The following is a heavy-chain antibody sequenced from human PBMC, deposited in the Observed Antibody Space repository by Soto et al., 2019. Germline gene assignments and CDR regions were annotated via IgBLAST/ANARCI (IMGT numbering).Heavy chain of an antibody. J-gene: IGHJ6*02. V-gene: IGHV3-30-3*01. CDR2: ISYDGSNK. D-gene: IGHD3-3*01. Sequence: QVQLVESGGGVVQPGRSLRLSCAASGFTFSSYAMHWVRQAPGKGLEWVAVISYDGSNKNYADSVKGRFTISRDNSKNTXXMQMNSLRAEDTAVYYCARGYDFWSGYYYPYGMDVWGQGTTVTVSS. CDR1: GFTFSSYA. CDR3: ARGYDFWSGYYYPYGMDV.